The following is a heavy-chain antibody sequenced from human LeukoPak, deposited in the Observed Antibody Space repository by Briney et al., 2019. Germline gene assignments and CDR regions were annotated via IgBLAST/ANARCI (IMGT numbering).Heavy chain of an antibody. J-gene: IGHJ6*02. CDR1: GFTFSSYS. CDR3: ARVPVVVAATCNVYYYYGMDV. Sequence: GGSLRLSCAASGFTFSSYSMNWVRQAPGKGLEWVSSISSSSSYIYYADSVKGRFTISRDNAKNSLYLQMNSLRAEDTAVYYCARVPVVVAATCNVYYYYGMDVWGQGTTVTVSS. CDR2: ISSSSSYI. D-gene: IGHD2-15*01. V-gene: IGHV3-21*01.